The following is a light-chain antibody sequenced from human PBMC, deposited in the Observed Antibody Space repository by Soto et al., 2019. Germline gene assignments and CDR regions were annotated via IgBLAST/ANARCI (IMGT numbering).Light chain of an antibody. J-gene: IGKJ4*01. CDR3: QQRISDPLS. Sequence: DVTLTQSPPLLSASVGDRVTITCRASQGIASDLAWYQQKPGKVPQLLINSASTLYRGGPSRFSGSGSGTEFTLTISSLQPEESASYYCQQRISDPLSFGGGTKVEIK. CDR2: SAS. V-gene: IGKV1-9*01. CDR1: QGIASD.